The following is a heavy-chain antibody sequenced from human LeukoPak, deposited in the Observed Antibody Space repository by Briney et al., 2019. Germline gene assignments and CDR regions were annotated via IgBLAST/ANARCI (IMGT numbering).Heavy chain of an antibody. D-gene: IGHD5-18*01. CDR1: GFTFSNYG. J-gene: IGHJ4*02. Sequence: GGSLRLSCAASGFTFSNYGMHWARQAPGKGLEGVADISHDGRTKYYADSVKGRFTISRDNSKNTLYLQMNSLRAEDTDVYYCAKDHDPDTAMVYYFDYWGQGTLVTVSS. V-gene: IGHV3-30*18. CDR3: AKDHDPDTAMVYYFDY. CDR2: ISHDGRTK.